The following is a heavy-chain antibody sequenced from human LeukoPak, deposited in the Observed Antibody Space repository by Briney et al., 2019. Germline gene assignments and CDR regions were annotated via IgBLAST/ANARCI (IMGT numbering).Heavy chain of an antibody. CDR1: GYTFTSYD. Sequence: ASVKVSCKASGYTFTSYDINWVRQATGQGLEWMGWMNPNSGNTGYAQKFQGRVTMTRNTSISTAYMELSSPRSEDTAVYYCARGRDYDILTGYSNPNWFDPWGQGTLVTVSS. CDR3: ARGRDYDILTGYSNPNWFDP. D-gene: IGHD3-9*01. CDR2: MNPNSGNT. V-gene: IGHV1-8*01. J-gene: IGHJ5*02.